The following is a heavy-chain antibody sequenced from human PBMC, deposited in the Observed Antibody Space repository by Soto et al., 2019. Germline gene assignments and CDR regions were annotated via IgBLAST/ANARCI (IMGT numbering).Heavy chain of an antibody. V-gene: IGHV1-46*01. CDR1: GYTFSTYG. CDR2: INPSGGST. D-gene: IGHD3-22*01. CDR3: ARDYYDSSGYILPYNWFDP. J-gene: IGHJ5*02. Sequence: GASVKVSCKASGYTFSTYGISWVRQAPGQGLEWMGWINPSGGSTSYAQKFQGRVTMTRDTSTSTVYMELSSLRSEDTAVYYCARDYYDSSGYILPYNWFDPWGQGTLVTVSS.